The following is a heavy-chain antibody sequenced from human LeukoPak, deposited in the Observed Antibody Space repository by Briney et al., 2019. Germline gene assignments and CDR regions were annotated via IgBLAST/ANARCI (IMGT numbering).Heavy chain of an antibody. CDR1: GFIFDNYA. Sequence: GGSLRLSCVAAGFIFDNYAMAWDRQAPGRGLEWVSGITGYAERTYYADSVRGCFTISRDNSKNTLFLQLNSLRTDDPAVSFCAKRDSASPTDFYPLFDCWGQGALVTVSS. CDR2: ITGYAERT. CDR3: AKRDSASPTDFYPLFDC. J-gene: IGHJ4*02. V-gene: IGHV3-23*01. D-gene: IGHD3/OR15-3a*01.